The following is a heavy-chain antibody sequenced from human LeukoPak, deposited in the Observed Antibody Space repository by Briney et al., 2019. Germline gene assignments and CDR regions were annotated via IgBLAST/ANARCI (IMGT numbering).Heavy chain of an antibody. D-gene: IGHD3-10*01. J-gene: IGHJ6*04. V-gene: IGHV4-34*01. Sequence: SETLSLTSAVYGGSFSGYYWSWIRQPPGKGLEWIGEINHSGSTNYNPSLKSRATISVDTSKNQSSLKLSSVTAADTAVYYCARGGGITLVRGVPPPGHYGMDVWGKGTTVTVSS. CDR3: ARGGGITLVRGVPPPGHYGMDV. CDR2: INHSGST. CDR1: GGSFSGYY.